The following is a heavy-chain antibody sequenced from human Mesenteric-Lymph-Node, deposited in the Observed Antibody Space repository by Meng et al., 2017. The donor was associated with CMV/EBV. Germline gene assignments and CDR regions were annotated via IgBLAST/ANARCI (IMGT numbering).Heavy chain of an antibody. Sequence: LETLSLTCTVSGDSVNSGGYFWSWIRQPPGKGLEWIGYVHYSGTTNYNPSLKSRVSMSLDTSKNQFSLNLRSVTAADTAVYYCARTAYCGGDCYYAEHNGMDVWGQGTTVTVSS. J-gene: IGHJ6*02. CDR2: VHYSGTT. CDR1: GDSVNSGGYF. CDR3: ARTAYCGGDCYYAEHNGMDV. V-gene: IGHV4-61*08. D-gene: IGHD2-21*01.